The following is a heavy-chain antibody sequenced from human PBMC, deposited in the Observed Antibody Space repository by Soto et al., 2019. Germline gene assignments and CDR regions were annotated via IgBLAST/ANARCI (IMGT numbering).Heavy chain of an antibody. J-gene: IGHJ3*02. Sequence: XGALRLSGAASGFTFISYALSWLRQAPGKGLEWVSAISGSGGSTYYADSVKGRFTISRDNSKNTLYLQMNSLRAEDTAVYYCAKVHYELLVDAFDIWGQGTMVTVSS. CDR2: ISGSGGST. D-gene: IGHD4-17*01. CDR1: GFTFISYA. CDR3: AKVHYELLVDAFDI. V-gene: IGHV3-23*01.